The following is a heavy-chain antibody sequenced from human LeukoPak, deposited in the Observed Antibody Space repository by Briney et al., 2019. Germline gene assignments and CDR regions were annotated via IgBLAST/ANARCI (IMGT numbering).Heavy chain of an antibody. CDR2: IRYDGSNK. D-gene: IGHD1-26*01. Sequence: GGSLRLSCAASGFTFSSYGMHWVRQAPGKGLEWVAFIRYDGSNKYYADSVKGRFTISRDNSKNTLYLQMNSLRAEDTAVYYCAKDTPPPGSYSFAEYFQHWGQGTLVTVSS. J-gene: IGHJ1*01. CDR3: AKDTPPPGSYSFAEYFQH. CDR1: GFTFSSYG. V-gene: IGHV3-30*02.